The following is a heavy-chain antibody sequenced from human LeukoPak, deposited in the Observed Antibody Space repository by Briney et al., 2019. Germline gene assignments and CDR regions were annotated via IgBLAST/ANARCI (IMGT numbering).Heavy chain of an antibody. CDR1: GFTFSSYA. Sequence: GGSLRLSCAASGFTFSSYAMHWVRQAPGKGLEWVAVISYDGSNKYYADSVKGRFTISRDNSKNTLYLQMNSLRAEDTAVYYCAKDLVGYSSGWSPEDYWGQGTLVTVSS. V-gene: IGHV3-30-3*01. CDR2: ISYDGSNK. CDR3: AKDLVGYSSGWSPEDY. D-gene: IGHD6-19*01. J-gene: IGHJ4*02.